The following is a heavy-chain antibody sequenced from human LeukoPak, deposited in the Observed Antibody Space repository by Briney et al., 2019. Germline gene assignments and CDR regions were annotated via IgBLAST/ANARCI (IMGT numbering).Heavy chain of an antibody. CDR3: ARDHIAVVTLRAFDI. CDR2: ISSSSSYI. Sequence: PGGSLRLSCAASGFTFSSYAMSWVRQAPGKGLEWVSSISSSSSYIYYADSVKGRFTISRDNAKNSLYLQMNSLRAEDTAVYYCARDHIAVVTLRAFDIWGQGTMVTVSS. V-gene: IGHV3-21*01. CDR1: GFTFSSYA. J-gene: IGHJ3*02. D-gene: IGHD2-21*02.